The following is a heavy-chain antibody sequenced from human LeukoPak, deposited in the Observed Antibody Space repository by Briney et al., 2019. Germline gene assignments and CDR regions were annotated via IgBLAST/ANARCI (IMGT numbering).Heavy chain of an antibody. CDR3: ARLNEGYCSGGSCYRGLFDY. CDR1: GYSFTSYW. V-gene: IGHV5-51*01. D-gene: IGHD2-15*01. J-gene: IGHJ4*02. CDR2: IYPGDSDT. Sequence: GESLEISCKGSGYSFTSYWIGWVRQMPGKGLEWMGIIYPGDSDTRYSPSFQGQVTISADKSLSTAYLQWSSLKASDTAMYYCARLNEGYCSGGSCYRGLFDYWGQGTLVTVSS.